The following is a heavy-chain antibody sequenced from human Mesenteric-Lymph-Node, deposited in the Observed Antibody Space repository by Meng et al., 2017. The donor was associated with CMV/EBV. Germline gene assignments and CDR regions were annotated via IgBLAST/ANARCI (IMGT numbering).Heavy chain of an antibody. V-gene: IGHV1-2*02. CDR1: YPFPGYY. CDR3: ARAGYCSSTSCYGWFGP. Sequence: YPFPGYYMHWVRQAPGQGLEWMGWINPNSGGTNYAQKFQGRVTMTRDTSISTAYMELSRLRSDDTAVYYCARAGYCSSTSCYGWFGPWGQGTLVTVSS. J-gene: IGHJ5*02. CDR2: INPNSGGT. D-gene: IGHD2-2*01.